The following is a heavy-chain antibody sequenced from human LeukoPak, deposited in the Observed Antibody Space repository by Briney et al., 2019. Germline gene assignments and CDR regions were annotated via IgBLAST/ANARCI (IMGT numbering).Heavy chain of an antibody. J-gene: IGHJ5*02. CDR3: ARGTKYCSGDSCQNWFDP. CDR1: GDSVSSNSAA. Sequence: SQTLSLTCAISGDSVSSNSAAWNWIRQSPSRGLEWLGRTYYRSKWYNDYAVSVKSRITINPDTSKNQFSLQLSSVTAADTAVYYCARGTKYCSGDSCQNWFDPWGQGTLVTVSS. CDR2: TYYRSKWYN. D-gene: IGHD2-15*01. V-gene: IGHV6-1*01.